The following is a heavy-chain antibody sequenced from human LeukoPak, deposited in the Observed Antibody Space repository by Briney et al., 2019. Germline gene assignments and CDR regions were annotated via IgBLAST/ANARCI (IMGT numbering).Heavy chain of an antibody. D-gene: IGHD6-13*01. CDR2: IYHSGST. J-gene: IGHJ6*03. Sequence: PSETLSLTCTVSGYSISSGYYWGWIRQPPGKGLEWIGTIYHSGSTYYNPSLKSRVTISVDTSKNQFSLKLSSVTAADTAVYYCARGDLAAAGTATVYYMDVWGKGTTVTVSS. V-gene: IGHV4-38-2*02. CDR1: GYSISSGYY. CDR3: ARGDLAAAGTATVYYMDV.